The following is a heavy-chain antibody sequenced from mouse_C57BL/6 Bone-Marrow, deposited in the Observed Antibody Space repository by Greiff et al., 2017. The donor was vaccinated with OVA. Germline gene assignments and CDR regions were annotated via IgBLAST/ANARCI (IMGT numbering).Heavy chain of an antibody. CDR3: AREGRRDY. V-gene: IGHV3-6*01. J-gene: IGHJ2*01. D-gene: IGHD2-12*01. CDR1: GYSITSGYY. CDR2: ISYDGSN. Sequence: EVHLVESGPGLVKPSQSLSLTCSVTGYSITSGYYWNWIRQFPGNKLEWMGYISYDGSNNYNPSLKNRISITRDTSKNQFFLKLNSVTTEDTATYYCAREGRRDYWGQGTTLTVSS.